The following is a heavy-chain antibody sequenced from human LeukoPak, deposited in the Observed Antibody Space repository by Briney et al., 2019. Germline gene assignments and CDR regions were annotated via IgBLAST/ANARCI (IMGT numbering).Heavy chain of an antibody. Sequence: GGSLRLSCAASGFTFSSYAMSWVRQAPGKWPEGVSAISGSGGSTYYADSVKGRFTISRDNSKNTLYLQMNSLRAEDTAVYYCAKGSAADIVVVPAYDYWGQGTLVTVSS. V-gene: IGHV3-23*01. CDR2: ISGSGGST. J-gene: IGHJ4*02. CDR1: GFTFSSYA. CDR3: AKGSAADIVVVPAYDY. D-gene: IGHD2-2*01.